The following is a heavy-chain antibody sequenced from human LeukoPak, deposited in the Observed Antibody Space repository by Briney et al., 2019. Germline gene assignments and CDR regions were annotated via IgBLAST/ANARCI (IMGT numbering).Heavy chain of an antibody. D-gene: IGHD2-2*01. CDR1: GDSISIYY. CDR3: ARGLGYCSSTSCLRGVYYYGMDV. J-gene: IGHJ6*02. V-gene: IGHV4-59*01. Sequence: PSETLSLTCTVSGDSISIYYWSWIRQPPGKGLEWVGYIYYSGSTNYNPSLKSRVTISVDTSKNQFSLKLSSVTAADMAVYYCARGLGYCSSTSCLRGVYYYGMDVWGQGTTVTVSS. CDR2: IYYSGST.